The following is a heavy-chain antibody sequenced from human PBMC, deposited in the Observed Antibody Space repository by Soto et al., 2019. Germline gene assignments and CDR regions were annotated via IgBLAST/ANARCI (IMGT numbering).Heavy chain of an antibody. CDR2: ISGGGGDA. J-gene: IGHJ4*02. Sequence: GGSLRLSCAASGFTFSNHAMTWGRQAPGKGLEWVSSISGGGGDASNADSVKGRFTISRDNSKDTLYLEMNSLRAEDTAVYYCAKGGLYITSTWYEGYWGQGTLVTVSS. D-gene: IGHD6-13*01. CDR3: AKGGLYITSTWYEGY. V-gene: IGHV3-23*01. CDR1: GFTFSNHA.